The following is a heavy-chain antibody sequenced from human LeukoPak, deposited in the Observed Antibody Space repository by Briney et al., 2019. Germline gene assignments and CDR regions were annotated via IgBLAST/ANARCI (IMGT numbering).Heavy chain of an antibody. Sequence: SQTLSLTCAISGDSVSSNSAAWNWIRQSPSRGLEWLGRTYYRSKWYNDYAVSVKSRITINPDTSKNQFSLQLNSVTPEDTAVYYCARGIRTMVRGVIIFPFDPWGQGTLDTVSS. CDR1: GDSVSSNSAA. CDR3: ARGIRTMVRGVIIFPFDP. V-gene: IGHV6-1*01. J-gene: IGHJ5*02. CDR2: TYYRSKWYN. D-gene: IGHD3-10*01.